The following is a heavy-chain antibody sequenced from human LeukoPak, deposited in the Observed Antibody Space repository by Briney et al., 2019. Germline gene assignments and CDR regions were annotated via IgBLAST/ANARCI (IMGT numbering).Heavy chain of an antibody. V-gene: IGHV4-39*01. J-gene: IGHJ4*02. CDR2: IYYSGST. CDR1: GGSISSSSYY. Sequence: SETLSLTCTGSGGSISSSSYYWGWIRQPPGKGLEWIGNIYYSGSTYYNPSLKSRVTISVDTSKNQFSLKLSSVTAADTAVYYCARRGYSSSWPTFDYWGQGTLVTVSS. CDR3: ARRGYSSSWPTFDY. D-gene: IGHD6-13*01.